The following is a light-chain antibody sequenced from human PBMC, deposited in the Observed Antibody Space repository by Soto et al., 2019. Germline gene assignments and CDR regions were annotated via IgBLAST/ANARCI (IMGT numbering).Light chain of an antibody. CDR2: AAS. V-gene: IGKV1-39*01. Sequence: DIQMTQSPSSLSASVGDRVTITCRASQSISSYLNWYQQKPGKAPKLLIYAASSLQSGVPSRFSGSGSGTDFTLTTSSLQPEDFATYYCQQSYSTRWTFGQGTKV. CDR3: QQSYSTRWT. CDR1: QSISSY. J-gene: IGKJ1*01.